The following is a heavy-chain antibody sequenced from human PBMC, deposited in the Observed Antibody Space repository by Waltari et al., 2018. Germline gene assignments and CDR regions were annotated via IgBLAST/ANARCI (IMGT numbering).Heavy chain of an antibody. V-gene: IGHV1-69*08. Sequence: QVQLVQSGAEVKKPGSSVTVSCTASGGTFSSYAIRWVRQAPGQGLEWMGRIIPIFGTANYAQKFQGRVTITADKSTSTAYMELSSLRSEDTAVYYCASPHDYGDYEVWYWGQGTLVTVSS. J-gene: IGHJ4*02. CDR1: GGTFSSYA. D-gene: IGHD4-17*01. CDR2: IIPIFGTA. CDR3: ASPHDYGDYEVWY.